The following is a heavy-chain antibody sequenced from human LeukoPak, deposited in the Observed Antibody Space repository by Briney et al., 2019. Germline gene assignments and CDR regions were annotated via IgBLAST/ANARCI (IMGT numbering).Heavy chain of an antibody. J-gene: IGHJ4*02. Sequence: SETLSLTCTVSGGSISSSSYYWGWIRQPPGKGLEWIGSIYYSGSTYHNPSLKSRVTISVDTSKNQFSLKLSSVTAADTAVYYCARQLAVAGTGYFDYWGQGTLVTVSS. CDR3: ARQLAVAGTGYFDY. CDR2: IYYSGST. V-gene: IGHV4-39*01. CDR1: GGSISSSSYY. D-gene: IGHD6-19*01.